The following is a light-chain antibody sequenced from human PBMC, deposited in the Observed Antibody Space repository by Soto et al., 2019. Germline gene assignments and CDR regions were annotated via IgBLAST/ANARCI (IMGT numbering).Light chain of an antibody. CDR1: SSDVGGYNY. J-gene: IGLJ2*01. V-gene: IGLV2-14*01. CDR3: CSYADGQTLA. Sequence: QSALTQPASVSGSPGQSITISCTGTSSDVGGYNYVSWYQQYPGKAPKLMIYEVSNRPSGVSNRFSGSKSGNTASLTISGLQAEDEADYFCCSYADGQTLAFGGGTKLTVL. CDR2: EVS.